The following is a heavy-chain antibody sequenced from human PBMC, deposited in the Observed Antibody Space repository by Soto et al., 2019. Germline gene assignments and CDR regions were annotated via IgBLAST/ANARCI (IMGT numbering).Heavy chain of an antibody. CDR1: GFTCDDYA. D-gene: IGHD3-3*01. CDR2: ISWNSGSI. V-gene: IGHV3-9*01. J-gene: IGHJ4*02. CDR3: AKGITIFGVVTN. Sequence: EVQLVESGGGLVQPGRSLRLSCAASGFTCDDYAMHWVRQAPGKGLEWVSGISWNSGSIGYADSVKGRFTISRDNAKNSLYLQMNSLRAEDTALYYCAKGITIFGVVTNWGQGTLVTVSS.